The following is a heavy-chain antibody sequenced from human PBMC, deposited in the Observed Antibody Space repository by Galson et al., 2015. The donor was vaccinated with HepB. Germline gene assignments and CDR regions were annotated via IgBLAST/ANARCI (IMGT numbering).Heavy chain of an antibody. J-gene: IGHJ4*02. CDR2: INHSGST. Sequence: SETLSLTCAVYGGSFSGYYWSWIRQPPGKGLEWIGEINHSGSTNYNPSLKSRVTISVDTSKNQFSLKLSSVTAADTAVYYCASGSASCITCYYFDYWGQGTLVTVSS. D-gene: IGHD2-2*01. CDR3: ASGSASCITCYYFDY. CDR1: GGSFSGYY. V-gene: IGHV4-34*01.